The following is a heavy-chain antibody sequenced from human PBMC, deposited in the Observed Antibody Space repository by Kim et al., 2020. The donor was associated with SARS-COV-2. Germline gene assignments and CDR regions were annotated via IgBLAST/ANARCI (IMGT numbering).Heavy chain of an antibody. CDR3: ARAPRRRYSYGYVDY. CDR2: ISSSGSTI. CDR1: GFTFSSYE. V-gene: IGHV3-48*03. Sequence: GESLRLSCAASGFTFSSYEMNWVRQAPGKGLEWVSYISSSGSTIYYADSVKGRFTISRDNAKNSLYLQMNSLRAEDTAVYYCARAPRRRYSYGYVDYWGQGTLVTVSS. D-gene: IGHD5-18*01. J-gene: IGHJ4*02.